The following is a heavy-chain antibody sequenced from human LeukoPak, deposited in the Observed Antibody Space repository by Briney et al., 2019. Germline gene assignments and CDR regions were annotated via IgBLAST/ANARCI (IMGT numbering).Heavy chain of an antibody. CDR2: ISSSGSTI. CDR1: GFTFSSYE. CDR3: ARDLGIAAAGFDY. J-gene: IGHJ4*02. Sequence: PGGALXXXCXAXGFTFSSYEMNWVRQAPGKGLEGVSYISSSGSTIYYADSVKGRFTISRDNTKNSLYMQMNRLRAEDTAIYYCARDLGIAAAGFDYWGQGTLVTVSS. V-gene: IGHV3-48*03. D-gene: IGHD6-13*01.